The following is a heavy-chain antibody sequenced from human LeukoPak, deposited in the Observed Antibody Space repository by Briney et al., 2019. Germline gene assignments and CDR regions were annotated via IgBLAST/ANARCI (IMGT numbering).Heavy chain of an antibody. V-gene: IGHV1-2*02. J-gene: IGHJ4*02. Sequence: ASVKVSCKASGYSFTEYYIHWVRQAPGQGLEWMGWINPNSGATNYAQKFQDRVTVTRDTSISTAYMELSRLRSDDTAVYLCARDKNYFDTTTYYEIDYWGQGTLVTVSS. CDR3: ARDKNYFDTTTYYEIDY. CDR1: GYSFTEYY. D-gene: IGHD3-22*01. CDR2: INPNSGAT.